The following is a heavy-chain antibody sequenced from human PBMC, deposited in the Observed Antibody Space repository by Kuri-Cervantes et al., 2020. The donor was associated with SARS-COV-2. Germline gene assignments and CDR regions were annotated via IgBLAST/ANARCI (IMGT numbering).Heavy chain of an antibody. J-gene: IGHJ6*02. CDR1: GFTFISSA. CDR3: AASLLYRIYYYYGMDV. Sequence: SVKVSCKASGFTFISSAVQWVRQARGQRLEWIGWIVVGSGNTNYAQKFQERVTITRDIYTSTAYMELSSLRSEDTAVYYCAASLLYRIYYYYGMDVWGQGTTVTVSS. CDR2: IVVGSGNT. V-gene: IGHV1-58*01. D-gene: IGHD1-26*01.